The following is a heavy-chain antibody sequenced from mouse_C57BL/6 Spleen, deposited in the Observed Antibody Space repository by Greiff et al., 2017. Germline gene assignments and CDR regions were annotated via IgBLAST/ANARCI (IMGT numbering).Heavy chain of an antibody. CDR1: GFTFSDYG. D-gene: IGHD2-2*01. Sequence: EVHLVESGGGLVKPGGSLTLSCAASGFTFSDYGMHWVRQAPEKGLEWVAYISSGSSTIYYADTVKGRFTISRDNAKNTLFLQMTSLRSEDTAMYYCARERVTYPYAMDYWGQGTSVTVSS. CDR2: ISSGSSTI. J-gene: IGHJ4*01. V-gene: IGHV5-17*01. CDR3: ARERVTYPYAMDY.